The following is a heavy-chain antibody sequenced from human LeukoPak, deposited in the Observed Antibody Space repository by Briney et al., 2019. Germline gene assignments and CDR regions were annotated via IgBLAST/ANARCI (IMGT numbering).Heavy chain of an antibody. CDR3: ARGRGLSALVSFDY. Sequence: GGSLRLSCAASGFTFSTFKMNWVRQAPGKGLEWISYISSSSNIVYYADSVKGRFTISRDNAKNSLSLQMDSLRDEDTAVYYCARGRGLSALVSFDYWGQGTLVTVSS. V-gene: IGHV3-48*02. CDR2: ISSSSNIV. CDR1: GFTFSTFK. D-gene: IGHD3/OR15-3a*01. J-gene: IGHJ4*02.